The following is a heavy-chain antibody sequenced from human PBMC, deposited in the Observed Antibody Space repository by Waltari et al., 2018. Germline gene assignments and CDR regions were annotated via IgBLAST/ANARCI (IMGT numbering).Heavy chain of an antibody. D-gene: IGHD4-17*01. CDR1: GFTFGRFA. Sequence: EVQLLQSGGGLVQSGGSLRLSCVASGFTFGRFAMSWVRQAPGKGVEWVALITGSGASTYYAESVRGRFTISRDNSKNTVYLKKRNLGVEDTAVLYCAKSGDYGDNYRPLWDAFNLWGQGTMVSVSS. CDR2: ITGSGAST. J-gene: IGHJ3*01. CDR3: AKSGDYGDNYRPLWDAFNL. V-gene: IGHV3-23*01.